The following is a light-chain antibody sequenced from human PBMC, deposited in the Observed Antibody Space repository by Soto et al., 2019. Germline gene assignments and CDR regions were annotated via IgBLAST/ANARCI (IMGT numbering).Light chain of an antibody. J-gene: IGLJ2*01. CDR3: SSYAGTRVL. CDR2: DDS. Sequence: SYELTQPPSLSVAPGQTATITCGGDDIGSQTVHWYRLKPGQAPVLVVHDDSRRPSGTPDRVSGSNSGDTATLTISRVEAGDEANYYCSSYAGTRVLFGGGTKLTVL. V-gene: IGLV3-21*02. CDR1: DIGSQT.